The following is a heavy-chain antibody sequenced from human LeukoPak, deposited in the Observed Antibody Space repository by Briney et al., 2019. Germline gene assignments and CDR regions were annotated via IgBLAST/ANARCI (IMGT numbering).Heavy chain of an antibody. J-gene: IGHJ3*02. D-gene: IGHD3-9*01. CDR3: AKFPAREGIRYFGPNGAFDI. Sequence: GGSLRLFCAASGFTFDDYAMHWVRQAPGNGLKWVSGISWNSGSIGYADSVKGRFTISRDNAKNSLYLQMNSLRAEDTALYYCAKFPAREGIRYFGPNGAFDIWGQGTMVTVSS. CDR1: GFTFDDYA. CDR2: ISWNSGSI. V-gene: IGHV3-9*01.